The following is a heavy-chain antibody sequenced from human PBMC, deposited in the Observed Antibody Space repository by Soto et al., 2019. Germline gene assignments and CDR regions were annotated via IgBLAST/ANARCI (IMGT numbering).Heavy chain of an antibody. J-gene: IGHJ4*02. CDR2: IYYSGST. CDR1: GGSTSTYY. V-gene: IGHV4-59*01. Sequence: PSETLSLTCTLSGGSTSTYYLSWIRQPPGKGLEWIGYIYYSGSTNYNPSLKSRVTISVDTSKNQFSLKLSSVTAADTAVYYCARGYSELPVYWGQGTLVTVSS. D-gene: IGHD1-26*01. CDR3: ARGYSELPVY.